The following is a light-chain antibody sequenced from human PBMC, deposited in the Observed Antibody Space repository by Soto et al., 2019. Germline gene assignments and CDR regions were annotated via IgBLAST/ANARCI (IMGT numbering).Light chain of an antibody. CDR1: SNIGAGYD. CDR2: GNS. J-gene: IGLJ3*02. CDR3: QSHDSSLSGWV. Sequence: QSVLTQTPSVSGAPGXRVTISCSNIGAGYDVHWYQQLPGKAPKLLIYGNSNRPPGVPDRFSGSKSGTSASLAITGLQGADEADYYCQSHDSSLSGWVFGGGTKVTVL. V-gene: IGLV1-40*01.